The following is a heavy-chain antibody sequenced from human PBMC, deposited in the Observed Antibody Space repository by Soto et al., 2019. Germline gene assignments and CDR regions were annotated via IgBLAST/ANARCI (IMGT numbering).Heavy chain of an antibody. V-gene: IGHV4-30-4*01. CDR2: IYNPGTN. D-gene: IGHD7-27*01. Sequence: QVQLQESGPGLVKPSQTLSLTCTVSGGSINTVNYYWSWIRQSQDKGLEWIGHIYNPGTNYNNPSLTSRVTISVAPSHYHFSLKLSSVSAADPAVYYCARGPSGDKVAYWAQGTLVTVSS. CDR1: GGSINTVNYY. J-gene: IGHJ4*02. CDR3: ARGPSGDKVAY.